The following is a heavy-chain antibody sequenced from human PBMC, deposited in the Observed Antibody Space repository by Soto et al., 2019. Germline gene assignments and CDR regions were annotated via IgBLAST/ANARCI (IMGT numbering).Heavy chain of an antibody. V-gene: IGHV4-59*01. J-gene: IGHJ1*01. Sequence: QVQLQESGPGLVKPSETLSLTCSVSGGSISSYYWSWIRQPPGKGLEWIGYIYYSGSTKYNPSLNSRVTIAGDTAKGQFSRKLSAVTAADTAVYGGARAAYCGGDCFSARMGYFQHWGQGTLVTVSS. D-gene: IGHD2-21*02. CDR2: IYYSGST. CDR3: ARAAYCGGDCFSARMGYFQH. CDR1: GGSISSYY.